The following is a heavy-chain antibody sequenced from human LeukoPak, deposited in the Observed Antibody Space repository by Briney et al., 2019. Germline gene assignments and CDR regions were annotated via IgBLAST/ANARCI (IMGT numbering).Heavy chain of an antibody. CDR2: IIPIFGTA. CDR3: ARDDEKLVRWRIQLHRYYYYMDV. D-gene: IGHD5-18*01. Sequence: SVKVSCKASGGTFSSYAISWVRQAPGQGLERMGGIIPIFGTANYAQKFQGRVTITADESTSTAYMELSSLRSEDTAVYYCARDDEKLVRWRIQLHRYYYYMDVWGKGTTVTVSS. V-gene: IGHV1-69*13. CDR1: GGTFSSYA. J-gene: IGHJ6*03.